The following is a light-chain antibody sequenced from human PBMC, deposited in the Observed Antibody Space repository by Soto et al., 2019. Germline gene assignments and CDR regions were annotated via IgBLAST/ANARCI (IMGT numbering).Light chain of an antibody. CDR1: SSDVGGYKY. CDR3: SSYTSSFTWV. Sequence: QSALTQPASVSGSPGQSITISCTGTSSDVGGYKYVSWYQQHPGKAPKLMIYEVSNRPSGVSDRFSGSKSGNTASLTISGLQAQDDADYYWSSYTSSFTWVFGGGTKLTVL. V-gene: IGLV2-14*01. CDR2: EVS. J-gene: IGLJ3*02.